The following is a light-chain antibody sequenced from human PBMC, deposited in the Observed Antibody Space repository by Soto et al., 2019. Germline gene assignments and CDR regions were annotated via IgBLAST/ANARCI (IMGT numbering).Light chain of an antibody. J-gene: IGKJ3*01. V-gene: IGKV1-33*01. Sequence: DIQMTQSPSSLSASVGDRVTITCQASQAISNYLNWYQQKPGKAPKLLIYDASNLETGGPSRFSGSGSGTDFTFTISSLQPEDIATYYCQQYDNLPSFTFGPGTKVDIK. CDR2: DAS. CDR1: QAISNY. CDR3: QQYDNLPSFT.